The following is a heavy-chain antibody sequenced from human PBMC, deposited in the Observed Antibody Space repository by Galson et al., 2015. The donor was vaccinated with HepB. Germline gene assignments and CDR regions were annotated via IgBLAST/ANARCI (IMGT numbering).Heavy chain of an antibody. V-gene: IGHV4-31*03. CDR2: ISYSGST. J-gene: IGHJ6*02. CDR1: GGSIRSGSSY. Sequence: LSLTCTVSGGSIRSGSSYWSWIRQHPGEGLEWIGYISYSGSTYYNPSLQSRLTMSLDTSKNQFSLNLSSVTAADTAVYFCARAPVGSCSSTSCPFLGRSYGMDVWGQGTTVTVSS. CDR3: ARAPVGSCSSTSCPFLGRSYGMDV. D-gene: IGHD2-2*01.